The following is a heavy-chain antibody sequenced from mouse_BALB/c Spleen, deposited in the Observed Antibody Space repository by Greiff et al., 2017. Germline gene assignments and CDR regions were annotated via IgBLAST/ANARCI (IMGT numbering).Heavy chain of an antibody. CDR3: ARYYYGSTGGFDY. Sequence: EVQLQESGGGLVQPGGSRKLSCAASGFTFSDYGMAWVRQAPGKGPEWVAFISNLAYSIYYADTVTGRFTISRENAKNTLYLEMSSLRSEDTAMYYCARYYYGSTGGFDYWGQGTTLTVSS. J-gene: IGHJ2*01. CDR1: GFTFSDYG. V-gene: IGHV5-15*02. D-gene: IGHD1-1*01. CDR2: ISNLAYSI.